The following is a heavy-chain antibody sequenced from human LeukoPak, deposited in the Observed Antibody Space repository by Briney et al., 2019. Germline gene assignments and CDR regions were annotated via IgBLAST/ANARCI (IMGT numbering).Heavy chain of an antibody. CDR2: ISSSGSTK. D-gene: IGHD6-25*01. Sequence: PGGSLRLSCIASGFAFSVYEIHWVRQAPGKGLEWVSDISSSGSTKYYADSVKGRFTVSRDNARNSLYLQMNSLRAEDTGIYYCALLAAASDFDYWGQGTLVTVSS. CDR1: GFAFSVYE. V-gene: IGHV3-48*03. CDR3: ALLAAASDFDY. J-gene: IGHJ4*02.